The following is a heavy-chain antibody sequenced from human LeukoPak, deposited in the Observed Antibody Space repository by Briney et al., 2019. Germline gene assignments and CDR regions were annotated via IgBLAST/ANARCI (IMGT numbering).Heavy chain of an antibody. Sequence: GGSVRLSCAASGFTFSNAWMSWVRQAPGKGLEWVGRIKSKTDGGTTDYAAPVKGRFTISRDDSKNTLYLQMNSLKTEDTAVYYCTTGSTAPPYYFDYWGQGTLVTVSS. CDR1: GFTFSNAW. CDR2: IKSKTDGGTT. CDR3: TTGSTAPPYYFDY. J-gene: IGHJ4*02. V-gene: IGHV3-15*01.